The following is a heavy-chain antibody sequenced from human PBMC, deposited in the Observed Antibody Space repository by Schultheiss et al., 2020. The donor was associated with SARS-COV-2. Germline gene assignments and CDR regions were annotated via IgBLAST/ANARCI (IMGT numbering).Heavy chain of an antibody. D-gene: IGHD5/OR15-5a*01. CDR3: AKDLLRQFDY. CDR1: GFTFSSYD. Sequence: GESLKISCAASGFTFSSYDMHWVRQATGKGLEWVSAIGTAGDTYYPGSVKGRFTISRDNSKNTLYLQMNSLRAEDTAVYYCAKDLLRQFDYWGQGTLVTVSS. CDR2: IGTAGDT. V-gene: IGHV3-13*01. J-gene: IGHJ4*02.